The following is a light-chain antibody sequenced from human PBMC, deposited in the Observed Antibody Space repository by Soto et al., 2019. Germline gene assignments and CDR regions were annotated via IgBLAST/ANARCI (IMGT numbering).Light chain of an antibody. CDR3: QVWYSSSDHRWV. CDR1: NIGSKS. J-gene: IGLJ3*02. Sequence: SYELTQPPSVSVAPGKTARITCGGNNIGSKSVHCYQQKPGQAPVLVIYYDSDRPSGLPERFSGSNTGNTATLTISRVEAGEEDDDYCQVWYSSSDHRWVFGGGTKLTVL. CDR2: YDS. V-gene: IGLV3-21*04.